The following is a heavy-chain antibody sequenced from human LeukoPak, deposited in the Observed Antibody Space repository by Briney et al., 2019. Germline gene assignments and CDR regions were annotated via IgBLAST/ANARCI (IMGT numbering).Heavy chain of an antibody. V-gene: IGHV3-23*01. CDR3: AKASYGGGSRNYFDY. Sequence: GGSLRFSCAGSGFTFSSYAMSWVRQAPGKGLEWVSAISGSGGSTYYADSVKGRFTISRDNSKNTLYLQMNSLRAEDTAVYYCAKASYGGGSRNYFDYWGQGTLVTVSS. CDR1: GFTFSSYA. J-gene: IGHJ4*02. D-gene: IGHD3-16*01. CDR2: ISGSGGST.